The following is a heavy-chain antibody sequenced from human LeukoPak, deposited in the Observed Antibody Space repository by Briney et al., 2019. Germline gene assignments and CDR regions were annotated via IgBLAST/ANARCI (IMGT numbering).Heavy chain of an antibody. Sequence: GGSLRLSCAASGFTFSDYYMSWIRQAPGKGLEWVSYISSSGSTIYYADCVKGRFTISRDNAKNSLYLQMNSLRAEDTAVYYCARTAARPYADYWGQGTLVTVSS. D-gene: IGHD6-6*01. J-gene: IGHJ4*02. V-gene: IGHV3-11*01. CDR3: ARTAARPYADY. CDR2: ISSSGSTI. CDR1: GFTFSDYY.